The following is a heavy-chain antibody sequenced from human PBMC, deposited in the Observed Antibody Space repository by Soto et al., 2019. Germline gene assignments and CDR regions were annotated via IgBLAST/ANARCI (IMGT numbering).Heavy chain of an antibody. J-gene: IGHJ6*03. V-gene: IGHV4-59*01. CDR1: GCSISSYY. CDR3: ARVGGDGAVADRYYYYYMDV. Sequence: PSETLSLTCTVSGCSISSYYWSWIRQPPGKGLEWIGYIYYSGSTNYNPSLKSRVTISVDTSKNQFSLKLSSVTAADTAVYYCARVGGDGAVADRYYYYYMDVWGKGTTVTVSS. CDR2: IYYSGST. D-gene: IGHD6-19*01.